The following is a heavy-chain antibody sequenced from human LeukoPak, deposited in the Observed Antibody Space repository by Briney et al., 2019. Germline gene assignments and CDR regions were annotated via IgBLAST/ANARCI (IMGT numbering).Heavy chain of an antibody. CDR3: ANSRGYGSGNL. Sequence: GGSPRLSCAASGFTFSNYAMSWVRQAPGKGLEWISAVSGSGDRTYYAGSVKGRFTISRDNSKNIVYLRMNSLRAEDTAVYFCANSRGYGSGNLWGQGTLVTVSS. V-gene: IGHV3-23*01. CDR1: GFTFSNYA. D-gene: IGHD3-10*01. J-gene: IGHJ4*02. CDR2: VSGSGDRT.